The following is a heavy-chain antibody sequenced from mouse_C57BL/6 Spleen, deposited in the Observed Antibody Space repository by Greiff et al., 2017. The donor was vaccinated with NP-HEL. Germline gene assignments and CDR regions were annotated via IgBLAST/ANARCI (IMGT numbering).Heavy chain of an antibody. V-gene: IGHV5-4*01. D-gene: IGHD3-1*01. CDR3: ASREGMDY. CDR2: ISDGGSYT. J-gene: IGHJ4*01. CDR1: GFTFSSYA. Sequence: EVHLVESGGGLVKPGGSLKLSCAASGFTFSSYAMSWVRQTPEKRLEWVATISDGGSYTYYPDNVKGRFTISRDNAKNNLYLQMSHLKSEDTAMYYCASREGMDYWGQGTSVTVSS.